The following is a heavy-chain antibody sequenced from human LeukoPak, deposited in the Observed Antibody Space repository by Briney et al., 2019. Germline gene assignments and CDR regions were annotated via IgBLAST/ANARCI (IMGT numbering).Heavy chain of an antibody. J-gene: IGHJ3*01. V-gene: IGHV3-30*02. CDR1: GFTFRTYG. Sequence: PGGSLRLSCAASGFTFRTYGMHWVRQAPGKGLEWVTFIRYDGSDKYYADSVRGRFTISRDNSKNTLFLQMNSLRFDDTAVYYCAKRADYYDSGRAFYDAFDLWGQGTMVTVSS. CDR2: IRYDGSDK. CDR3: AKRADYYDSGRAFYDAFDL. D-gene: IGHD3-16*01.